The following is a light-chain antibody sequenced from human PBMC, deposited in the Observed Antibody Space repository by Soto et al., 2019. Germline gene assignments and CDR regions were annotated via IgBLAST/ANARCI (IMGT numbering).Light chain of an antibody. CDR1: QSISSW. Sequence: DIQMTQSPSTLSASVGDRVTITCRASQSISSWLAWYRQKPGEAPKLLIYHASNLETGVPSRFSGSGSGTEFTLTISSLQPDDFATYYCQQYKDYSWTFGPGTKVEI. J-gene: IGKJ1*01. CDR2: HAS. CDR3: QQYKDYSWT. V-gene: IGKV1-5*01.